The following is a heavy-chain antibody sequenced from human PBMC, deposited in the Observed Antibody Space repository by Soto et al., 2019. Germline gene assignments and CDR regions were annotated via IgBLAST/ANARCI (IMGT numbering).Heavy chain of an antibody. Sequence: QVQLVQSGGGVVQPGRSLRLPCEASGFTFSSYSMNWVRQTPGKGLEWVAVVSYDGNRKYDADSVKGRFTISRDNAKNTLYLQMDNLRIEDTAVYYCARGLVVTAKGWFDLWGQGTLVTVSP. J-gene: IGHJ5*02. V-gene: IGHV3-30-3*01. CDR3: ARGLVVTAKGWFDL. CDR1: GFTFSSYS. D-gene: IGHD2-21*02. CDR2: VSYDGNRK.